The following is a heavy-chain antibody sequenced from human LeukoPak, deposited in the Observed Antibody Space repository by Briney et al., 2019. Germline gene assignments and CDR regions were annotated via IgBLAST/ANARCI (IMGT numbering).Heavy chain of an antibody. D-gene: IGHD2-2*01. Sequence: ASVKVSCKASGYTFTGYYMHWVRQAPGQGLEWMGWINPNSGGTNYAQKFQGRATMTRNTSISTAYMELSSLRSEDTAVYYCARVLSTTTYYYYGMDVWGQGTTVTVSS. V-gene: IGHV1-2*02. J-gene: IGHJ6*02. CDR2: INPNSGGT. CDR3: ARVLSTTTYYYYGMDV. CDR1: GYTFTGYY.